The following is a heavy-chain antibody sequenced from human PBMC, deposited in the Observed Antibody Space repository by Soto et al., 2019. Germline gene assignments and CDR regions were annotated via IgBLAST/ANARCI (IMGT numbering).Heavy chain of an antibody. CDR1: GYTFTGYY. V-gene: IGHV1-2*04. CDR2: INPNSGGT. CDR3: ARDGLYGDYYYYYYGMDV. D-gene: IGHD4-17*01. J-gene: IGHJ6*02. Sequence: ASLKVSCKASGYTFTGYYMHWVRQAPGQGLEWMGWINPNSGGTNYAQKFQGWVTMTRDTSISTAYMELSRLRSDDTAVYYCARDGLYGDYYYYYYGMDVWGQGTTVTVSS.